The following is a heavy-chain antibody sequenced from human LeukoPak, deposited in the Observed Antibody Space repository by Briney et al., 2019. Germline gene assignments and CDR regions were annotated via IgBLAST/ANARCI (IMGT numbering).Heavy chain of an antibody. D-gene: IGHD3-10*01. CDR2: ISYDGSYE. Sequence: PGGSLRLSCEASGFTFSSYSMHWVRQAPGKGLEWVAIISYDGSYENYGDSVKGRFTISRDNSKNTLYLQMNSPLTEDTAVYYCARDRYYGSGIYDYWGQGALVTVSS. V-gene: IGHV3-30*03. J-gene: IGHJ4*02. CDR3: ARDRYYGSGIYDY. CDR1: GFTFSSYS.